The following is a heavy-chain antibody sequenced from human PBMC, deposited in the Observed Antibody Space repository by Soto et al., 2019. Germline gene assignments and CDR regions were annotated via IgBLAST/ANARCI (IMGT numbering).Heavy chain of an antibody. CDR3: ATRPLLPGAP. CDR2: IYSGGST. CDR1: GFNVSSNY. V-gene: IGHV3-53*01. J-gene: IGHJ3*01. D-gene: IGHD3-22*01. Sequence: GGSLRLSCAASGFNVSSNYMSWVRQAPGKGLEWLSVIYSGGSTYYADSVKGRFTISRDNSMNTLYLQMSSLRAEDTAVYYCATRPLLPGAPWGQGTMVTVSS.